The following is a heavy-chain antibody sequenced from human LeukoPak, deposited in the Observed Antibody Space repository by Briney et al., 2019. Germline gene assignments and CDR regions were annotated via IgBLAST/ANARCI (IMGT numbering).Heavy chain of an antibody. CDR3: ARETGIAAAGKGPNYYYYYGMDV. CDR2: IYTSGST. Sequence: SETLSLTCTVSGGSISSYYWSWIRQPAGKGLEWIGRIYTSGSTNYNPSLKSRVTMSVDTSKNQFSLKLSSVTAADTAVYYCARETGIAAAGKGPNYYYYYGMDVWGQGTTVTVSS. J-gene: IGHJ6*02. D-gene: IGHD6-13*01. V-gene: IGHV4-4*07. CDR1: GGSISSYY.